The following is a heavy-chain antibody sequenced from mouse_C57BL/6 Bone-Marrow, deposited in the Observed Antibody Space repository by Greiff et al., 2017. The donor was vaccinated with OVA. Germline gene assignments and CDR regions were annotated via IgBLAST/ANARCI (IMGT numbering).Heavy chain of an antibody. J-gene: IGHJ3*01. CDR1: GYTFTDYY. V-gene: IGHV1-26*01. CDR3: ARHYCDYDGMAY. Sequence: VQLKESGPELVKPGASVKISCKASGYTFTDYYMNWVKQSHGKSLEWIGDINPNNGGTSYNQKFKGKATLTVDKSSSTAYMELRSLTSADSAVYYCARHYCDYDGMAYWGQGTLVTVSA. CDR2: INPNNGGT. D-gene: IGHD2-4*01.